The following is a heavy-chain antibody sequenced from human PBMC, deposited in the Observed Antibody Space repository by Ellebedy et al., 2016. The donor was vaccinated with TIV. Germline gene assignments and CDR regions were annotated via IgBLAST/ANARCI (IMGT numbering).Heavy chain of an antibody. Sequence: GESLKISCVASGFTFSSFAMTWVRQAPGKGLEWVSTISHTGSRTYYTDSVEGRFIISRDTSKKTLYLQMNGLRAEDTAIYYCAKGRGGGSDSSAPRYYFDYWGLGTLVTVSS. D-gene: IGHD3-22*01. CDR1: GFTFSSFA. V-gene: IGHV3-23*01. J-gene: IGHJ4*02. CDR3: AKGRGGGSDSSAPRYYFDY. CDR2: ISHTGSRT.